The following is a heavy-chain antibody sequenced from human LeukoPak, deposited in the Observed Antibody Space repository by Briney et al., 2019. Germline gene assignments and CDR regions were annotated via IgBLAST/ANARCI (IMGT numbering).Heavy chain of an antibody. V-gene: IGHV1-69*01. Sequence: SVKVSCKASGGTFSSYAISWVRQAPGQGLEWMGGIIPIFGTANYAQKFQGRVTITADESTSRAYMELSSLRSEDTAVYYCARKIAAAGPSGGAFDIWGQGTMVTVSS. CDR1: GGTFSSYA. D-gene: IGHD6-13*01. J-gene: IGHJ3*02. CDR3: ARKIAAAGPSGGAFDI. CDR2: IIPIFGTA.